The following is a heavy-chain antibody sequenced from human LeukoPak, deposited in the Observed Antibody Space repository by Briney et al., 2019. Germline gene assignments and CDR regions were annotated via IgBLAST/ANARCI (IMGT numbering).Heavy chain of an antibody. CDR3: ARGVRSYDYVWGSFRFDP. CDR1: GGSISSGGYS. CDR2: IYHSGST. V-gene: IGHV4-30-2*01. D-gene: IGHD3-16*02. J-gene: IGHJ5*02. Sequence: SETLSLTCAVSGGSISSGGYSWSWIRQPPGKGLEWIGYIYHSGSTYYNPSLKSRVTISVDRSKNQFSLKLSSVTAADTAVYYCARGVRSYDYVWGSFRFDPWGQGTLVTVSS.